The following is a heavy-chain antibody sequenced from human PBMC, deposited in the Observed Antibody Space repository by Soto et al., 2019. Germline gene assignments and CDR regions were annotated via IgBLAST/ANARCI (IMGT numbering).Heavy chain of an antibody. Sequence: SVKVSCKASGGTFSSYTMSWVRQAPGQGLEWMGRIIPILGIANYAQKFQGRVTITADKSTSTAYMELSSLRSEDTAVYYCASFKRYREVAEYFQHWGQGTLVTVSS. CDR3: ASFKRYREVAEYFQH. CDR1: GGTFSSYT. D-gene: IGHD1-26*01. V-gene: IGHV1-69*02. J-gene: IGHJ1*01. CDR2: IIPILGIA.